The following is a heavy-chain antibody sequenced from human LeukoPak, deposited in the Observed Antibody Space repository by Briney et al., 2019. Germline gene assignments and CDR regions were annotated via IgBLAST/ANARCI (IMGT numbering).Heavy chain of an antibody. CDR2: TYYRSKWFI. Sequence: SQTLPLTGGISGDSVSSNSAAWNWIRQSPSRGLEWLGRTYYRSKWFINYAPSVKSRIIINPDTPKNQVSLQLNSVTPEDTAVYYCTRSDCSSGRCPGFDNWGQGTLVTVSS. J-gene: IGHJ4*02. D-gene: IGHD6-19*01. CDR3: TRSDCSSGRCPGFDN. CDR1: GDSVSSNSAA. V-gene: IGHV6-1*01.